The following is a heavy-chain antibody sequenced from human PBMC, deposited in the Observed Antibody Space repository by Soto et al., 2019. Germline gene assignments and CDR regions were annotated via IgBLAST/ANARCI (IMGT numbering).Heavy chain of an antibody. Sequence: EVQLLESGGGLVQPGGSLRLSCAASGFTFSSYAMSWVRQAPGKGLEWVSAISGSGGSTYYADSVKGRFTISRDNSKNTLYLQMNSLRAEDTAVYYCAKLGGIVGAPSHYYYYGMDVWGPGTTVTVSS. CDR3: AKLGGIVGAPSHYYYYGMDV. J-gene: IGHJ6*02. V-gene: IGHV3-23*01. D-gene: IGHD1-26*01. CDR2: ISGSGGST. CDR1: GFTFSSYA.